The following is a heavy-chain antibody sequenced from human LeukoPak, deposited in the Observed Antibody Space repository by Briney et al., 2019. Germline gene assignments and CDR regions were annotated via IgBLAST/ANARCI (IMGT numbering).Heavy chain of an antibody. Sequence: SETLSLTCGVSGGSIDITNYWSWVRQAPGRGLEWIGEISHDGTTNYNSSLRSRVAMSFDRANNQFSLKLSSVTAADTAVYYCAREAAAGTGLVVGYFDYWGQGTLVTVSS. V-gene: IGHV4-4*02. CDR1: GGSIDITNY. D-gene: IGHD6-13*01. CDR3: AREAAAGTGLVVGYFDY. CDR2: ISHDGTT. J-gene: IGHJ4*02.